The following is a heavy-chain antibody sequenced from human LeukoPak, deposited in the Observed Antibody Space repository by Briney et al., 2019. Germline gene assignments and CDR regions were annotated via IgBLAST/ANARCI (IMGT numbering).Heavy chain of an antibody. CDR2: INGGGNTT. Sequence: GGSLRLSCAASGFAFSSFAMGWVRQFPGKGLEWLSTINGGGNTTFYADSVKGRFTISRDNSKNTLYLHMDGLRPDDTAIYYCTEELHVAVAVADYYYFYMDVWGRGTAVSVSS. J-gene: IGHJ6*03. D-gene: IGHD6-19*01. CDR3: TEELHVAVAVADYYYFYMDV. CDR1: GFAFSSFA. V-gene: IGHV3-23*01.